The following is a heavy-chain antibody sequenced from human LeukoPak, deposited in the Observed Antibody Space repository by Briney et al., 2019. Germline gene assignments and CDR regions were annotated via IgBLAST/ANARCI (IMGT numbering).Heavy chain of an antibody. Sequence: GASLRLSCAASGFTFSSYAMSWVRQAPGKGLEWVSAISGSGGSTYYADSVKGRFTISRDNSKNTLYLQMNSLRAEDTAVYYCAKTPNRWLQSTEWGQGTLVTVSS. CDR3: AKTPNRWLQSTE. V-gene: IGHV3-23*01. D-gene: IGHD5-24*01. J-gene: IGHJ4*02. CDR1: GFTFSSYA. CDR2: ISGSGGST.